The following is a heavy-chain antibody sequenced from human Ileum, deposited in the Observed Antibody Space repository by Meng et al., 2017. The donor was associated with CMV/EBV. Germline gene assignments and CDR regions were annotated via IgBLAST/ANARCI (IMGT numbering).Heavy chain of an antibody. CDR3: ARDRVEVGAHRD. CDR1: GYTFTSYD. V-gene: IGHV1-18*01. Sequence: ASVKVSCKASGYTFTSYDINWVRQAPGQGLEWMGWISAYNGNTNYAQKLQGRVTMTTDTSTSTAYMELRSLRSDDTAVYYCARDRVEVGAHRDWGQGTLVTVSS. CDR2: ISAYNGNT. D-gene: IGHD1-26*01. J-gene: IGHJ4*02.